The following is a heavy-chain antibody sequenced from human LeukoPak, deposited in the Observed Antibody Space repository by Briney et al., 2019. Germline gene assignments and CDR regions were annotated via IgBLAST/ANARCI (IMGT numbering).Heavy chain of an antibody. CDR1: GFTFSDYG. Sequence: PGRSLRLSCAASGFTFSDYGMHWVRRAPGKGLEWVALISYDGGNKFYADSVRDRFTISRDNSKNTLFLQMNSLRIEDTAVYYCAKVFEVRGARRPKDYWGQGTLVIVSS. V-gene: IGHV3-30*18. CDR3: AKVFEVRGARRPKDY. D-gene: IGHD3-10*01. CDR2: ISYDGGNK. J-gene: IGHJ4*02.